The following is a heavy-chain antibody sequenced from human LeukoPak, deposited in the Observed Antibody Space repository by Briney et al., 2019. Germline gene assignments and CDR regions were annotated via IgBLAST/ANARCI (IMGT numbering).Heavy chain of an antibody. V-gene: IGHV4-61*02. CDR2: VYTSGNT. D-gene: IGHD3-16*01. J-gene: IGHJ4*02. CDR3: AREGRGGI. CDR1: GDSISSGSYY. Sequence: SETLSLTCTVSGDSISSGSYYWSWIRQPAGKGLEWIGRVYTSGNTNYNPSLKSRVTISVDTSKNQFSLKLSSVTAADTAVYYCAREGRGGIWGQGTLVTVSS.